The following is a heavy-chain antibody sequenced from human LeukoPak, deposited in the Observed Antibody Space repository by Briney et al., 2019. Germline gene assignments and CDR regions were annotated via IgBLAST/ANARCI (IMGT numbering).Heavy chain of an antibody. J-gene: IGHJ3*02. CDR1: GGSISSDGYY. V-gene: IGHV4-61*02. CDR2: VYASGNS. Sequence: PSETLSLTCTVSGGSISSDGYYWSWIRQTAGKGLEGIGRVYASGNSNSNPSLKSRVTISMNTSKNQFSLRLTSVTAADTAVYYCARALDNMLTGYAFDIWGQGAMVTVSS. CDR3: ARALDNMLTGYAFDI. D-gene: IGHD3-9*01.